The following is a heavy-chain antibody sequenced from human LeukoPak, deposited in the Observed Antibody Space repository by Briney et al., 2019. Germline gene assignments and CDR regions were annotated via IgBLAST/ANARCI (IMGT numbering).Heavy chain of an antibody. Sequence: GSRRLSCAASGFTFSSYSMNWVGQAPGKGLEWVSSISSSSSYIYHADSVKGRFTISGDNAKKSLYLQVNSLRAEDTAVYYCARWDDSSGYYPFYFDYWGQGTLATVPS. D-gene: IGHD3-22*01. V-gene: IGHV3-21*01. CDR2: ISSSSSYI. CDR1: GFTFSSYS. J-gene: IGHJ4*02. CDR3: ARWDDSSGYYPFYFDY.